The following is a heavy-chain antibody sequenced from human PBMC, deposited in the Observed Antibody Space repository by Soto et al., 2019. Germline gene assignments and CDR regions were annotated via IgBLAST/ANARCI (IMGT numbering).Heavy chain of an antibody. CDR3: PSYGAYAFEY. CDR2: IYPGDPDT. CDR1: GYSFTSYW. J-gene: IGHJ4*02. V-gene: IGHV5-51*01. Sequence: GESLKISCKGSGYSFTSYWIGWVRQMPGKGLEWMGIIYPGDPDTRYSPSFQGQVTISADKAISTAYLQWSRLKASDTAMYYCPSYGAYAFEYWGQGTPVTVSS. D-gene: IGHD4-17*01.